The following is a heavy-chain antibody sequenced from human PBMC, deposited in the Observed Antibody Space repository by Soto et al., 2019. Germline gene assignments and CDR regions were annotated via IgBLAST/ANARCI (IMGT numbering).Heavy chain of an antibody. CDR2: IESDGSST. D-gene: IGHD3-10*01. V-gene: IGHV3-74*01. J-gene: IGHJ4*02. CDR3: ARDGGGLGY. CDR1: GFTFSNYR. Sequence: EVQLVESGGGLVQPGGSVRLSCVVSGFTFSNYRMHWVRQAPGKGLVWVSRIESDGSSTTYADSVKGRFTISRDNAKNTLYLQMNGLSCEDTAIYYCARDGGGLGYWGQGTLVTVSS.